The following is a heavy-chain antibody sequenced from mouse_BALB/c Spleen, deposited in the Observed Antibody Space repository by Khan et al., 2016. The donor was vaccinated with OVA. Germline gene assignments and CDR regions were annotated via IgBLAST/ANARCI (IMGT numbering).Heavy chain of an antibody. D-gene: IGHD2-10*01. CDR2: ISGTGIYT. V-gene: IGHV5-9*02. Sequence: EVQLLETGGGLVKPGGSLKLSCAPSGFAFSSYDMSWVHQTPEKRLEWVATISGTGIYTYYPDSVKGRFTISRDNARNTLYLQMSSLRSEDTALYYCSRPSYYGNPWFTYWGQGTLVTVSA. J-gene: IGHJ3*01. CDR3: SRPSYYGNPWFTY. CDR1: GFAFSSYD.